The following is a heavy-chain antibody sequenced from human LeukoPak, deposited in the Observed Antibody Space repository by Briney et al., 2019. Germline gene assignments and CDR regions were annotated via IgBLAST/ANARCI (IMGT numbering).Heavy chain of an antibody. D-gene: IGHD3-22*01. CDR2: IYYSGST. Sequence: TLSLTCTVSGGSISSGGYYWSWIRQHPGKGLEWIGYIYYSGSTYYNPSLKSRVTISVDTSKNQFSLKLSSVTAADTAVYYCARDRSVYYDSSGYYDYYYGMDVWGQGTTVTVSS. V-gene: IGHV4-31*03. CDR1: GGSISSGGYY. CDR3: ARDRSVYYDSSGYYDYYYGMDV. J-gene: IGHJ6*02.